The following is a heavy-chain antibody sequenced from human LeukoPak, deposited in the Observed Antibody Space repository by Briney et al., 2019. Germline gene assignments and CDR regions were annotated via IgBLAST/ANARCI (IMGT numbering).Heavy chain of an antibody. V-gene: IGHV4-39*01. CDR2: IYYSGST. D-gene: IGHD1-26*01. J-gene: IGHJ6*03. CDR3: ARHDPGVGATHYYYYYYMDV. CDR1: GGSISSSSYY. Sequence: SETLSLTCTVSGGSISSSSYYWGWIRQPPGKGLEWIGSIYYSGSTYYNPSLKSRFTISVDTSKNQFSLKLSSVTAADTAVYYCARHDPGVGATHYYYYYYMDVWGKGTTVTISS.